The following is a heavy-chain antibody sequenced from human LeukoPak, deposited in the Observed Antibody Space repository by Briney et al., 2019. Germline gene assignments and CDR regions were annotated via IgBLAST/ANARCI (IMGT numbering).Heavy chain of an antibody. J-gene: IGHJ5*02. D-gene: IGHD2-2*01. CDR1: GGSISSSSYY. V-gene: IGHV4-39*01. CDR3: ATYIVVVPAASLRFDP. CDR2: IYYSGST. Sequence: SETLSLTCTVSGGSISSSSYYWGWIRQPPGKGLEWIGSIYYSGSTYYNPSLKSRVTISVDTSKNQFSLKLSSVTAADTAVYYCATYIVVVPAASLRFDPWGQGTLVTVSS.